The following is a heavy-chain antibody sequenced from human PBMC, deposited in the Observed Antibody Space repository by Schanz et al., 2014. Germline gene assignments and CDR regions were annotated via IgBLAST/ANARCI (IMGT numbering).Heavy chain of an antibody. CDR2: IGNGGVTI. Sequence: EVHLLDSGGGLVQPGGSLRLSCAASGFTFSGFWMTWVRQAPGRGLEWVSYIGNGGVTIYYADSVKGRFTISRDNSKNSLYLQMNSLRAEDTAVYFCAKIERNEDWGQGTLVTVSS. CDR3: AKIERNED. CDR1: GFTFSGFW. J-gene: IGHJ4*02. D-gene: IGHD1-1*01. V-gene: IGHV3-48*04.